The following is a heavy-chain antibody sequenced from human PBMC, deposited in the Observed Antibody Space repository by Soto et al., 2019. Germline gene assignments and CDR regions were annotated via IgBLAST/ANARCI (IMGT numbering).Heavy chain of an antibody. Sequence: SETLSLTCTVSGGSISSYYWSWIRQSPGKGLEWIGCIYYSGNTNYNPSLKSRVTISVNTSKNQFSLRLTSVTAADTAVYYCARAAVTHERYHYGMDVWGQGTTVTVS. CDR2: IYYSGNT. V-gene: IGHV4-59*01. CDR1: GGSISSYY. D-gene: IGHD4-17*01. J-gene: IGHJ6*02. CDR3: ARAAVTHERYHYGMDV.